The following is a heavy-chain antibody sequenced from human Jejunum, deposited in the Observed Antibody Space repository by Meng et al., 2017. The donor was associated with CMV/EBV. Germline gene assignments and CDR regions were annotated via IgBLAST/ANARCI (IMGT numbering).Heavy chain of an antibody. CDR3: ARDYCSSPSCYDYVLDV. J-gene: IGHJ6*02. CDR1: LRNYW. CDR2: IQEDGSEK. V-gene: IGHV3-7*01. D-gene: IGHD2-2*01. Sequence: LRNYWMTWERQAPGKVLEWLANIQEDGSEKYYADSVKGRFTISRDNAKNSLYLHMNNLRAEDTAVYYCARDYCSSPSCYDYVLDVWGQGTTGTVSS.